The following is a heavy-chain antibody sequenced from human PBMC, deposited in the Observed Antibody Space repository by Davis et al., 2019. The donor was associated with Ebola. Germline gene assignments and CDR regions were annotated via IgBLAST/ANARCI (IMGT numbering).Heavy chain of an antibody. D-gene: IGHD6-13*01. V-gene: IGHV2-5*02. CDR3: AHSPIAAAGTNPPHPHPFYYYYGMDV. Sequence: SGPTLVKPTQTLTLTCTFSGFSLSTSGVGVGWIRQPPGKALEWLALIYWDDDKRYSPSLKSRLTITKDTSKNQVVLTMTNMDPVDTATYYCAHSPIAAAGTNPPHPHPFYYYYGMDVWGQGTTVTVSS. CDR2: IYWDDDK. CDR1: GFSLSTSGVG. J-gene: IGHJ6*02.